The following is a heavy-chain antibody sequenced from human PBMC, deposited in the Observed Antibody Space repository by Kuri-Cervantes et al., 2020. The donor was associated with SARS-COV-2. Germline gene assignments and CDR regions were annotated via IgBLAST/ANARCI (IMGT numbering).Heavy chain of an antibody. Sequence: ETLSLTCAASGFSFSSYSMNWVRQAPGKGLEWVSYISSSSSTIYYADSVKGRFTISRDNAKNSLYLQMNSLRAEETAVYYCASRRAGAAAGIWGWFDPWGQGTLVTVSS. CDR1: GFSFSSYS. CDR3: ASRRAGAAAGIWGWFDP. J-gene: IGHJ5*02. CDR2: ISSSSSTI. D-gene: IGHD6-13*01. V-gene: IGHV3-48*01.